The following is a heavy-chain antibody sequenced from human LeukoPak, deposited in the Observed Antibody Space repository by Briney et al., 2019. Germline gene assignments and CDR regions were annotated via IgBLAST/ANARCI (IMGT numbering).Heavy chain of an antibody. J-gene: IGHJ4*02. CDR1: GFTFSSYD. V-gene: IGHV3-13*04. CDR2: IGTAGDT. Sequence: GGSLRLSCAASGFTFSSYDMHWVRQSIGKGLEWVSLIGTAGDTYYADSVKGRFTISRENAENSLHLQMNRLRAGDTAVYYCARGYYGSADSWGQGTLVTVSS. CDR3: ARGYYGSADS. D-gene: IGHD3-10*01.